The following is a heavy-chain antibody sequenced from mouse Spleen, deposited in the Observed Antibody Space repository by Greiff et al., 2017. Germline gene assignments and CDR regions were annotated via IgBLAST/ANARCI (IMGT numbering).Heavy chain of an antibody. D-gene: IGHD2-3*01. CDR2: INPNNGGT. V-gene: IGHV1-26*01. Sequence: EVQLQQSGPELVKPGASVKISCKASGYTFTDYYMNWVKQSHGKSLEWIGDINPNNGGTSYNQKFKGKATLTVDKSSSTAYMELRSLTSEDSAVYYCARGWRGAMDYWGQGTSVTVSS. CDR3: ARGWRGAMDY. CDR1: GYTFTDYY. J-gene: IGHJ4*01.